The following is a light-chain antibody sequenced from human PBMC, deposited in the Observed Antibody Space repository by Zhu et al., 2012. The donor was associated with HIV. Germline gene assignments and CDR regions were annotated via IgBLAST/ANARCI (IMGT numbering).Light chain of an antibody. Sequence: ETVMTQSPATLSLSPGERATVSCRASRSVSSFVAWYQQKPGQAPRLLIYDASKRATGIPARFSGSGSGTDFTLTISSLEPEDFALYYCQQRSNWPLTFGGGTKVE. CDR1: RSVSSF. V-gene: IGKV3-11*01. CDR2: DAS. J-gene: IGKJ4*01. CDR3: QQRSNWPLT.